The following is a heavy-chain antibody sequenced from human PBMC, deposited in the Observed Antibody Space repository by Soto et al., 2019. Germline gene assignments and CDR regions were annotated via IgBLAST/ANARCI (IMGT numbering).Heavy chain of an antibody. V-gene: IGHV3-23*01. CDR2: ISGSGGST. Sequence: GGSLRLSCAASGFTFSSYAMSWVRQAPGKGLEWVSAISGSGGSTYYADSVKGRFTITSDNSKNTQYLQMNSHRAEDEDVYYSSKDSLDVSSYYFDYWGQGTLVTVSS. CDR3: SKDSLDVSSYYFDY. D-gene: IGHD6-6*01. J-gene: IGHJ4*02. CDR1: GFTFSSYA.